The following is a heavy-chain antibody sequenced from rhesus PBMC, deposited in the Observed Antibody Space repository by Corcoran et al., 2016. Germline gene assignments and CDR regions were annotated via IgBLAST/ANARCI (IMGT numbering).Heavy chain of an antibody. CDR3: ARDEIGKHFKF. J-gene: IGHJ1*01. Sequence: QVILRQWGERLVKPSETLSLACAVSGGSIRGDYYWSWLRQAPGKGLEWIGNIDGDSAATNYNPSLKNRVTISRDTYKNHFFLSLTSVTAADTAMYFCARDEIGKHFKFWGQGALVAVSS. CDR2: IDGDSAAT. CDR1: GGSIRGDYY. V-gene: IGHV4-73*01. D-gene: IGHD4-35*01.